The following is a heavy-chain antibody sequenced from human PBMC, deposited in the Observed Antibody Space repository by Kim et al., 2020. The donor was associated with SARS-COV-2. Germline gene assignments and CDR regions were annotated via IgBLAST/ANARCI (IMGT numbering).Heavy chain of an antibody. V-gene: IGHV3-30*18. CDR1: GFTFSSYG. Sequence: GGSLRLSCAASGFTFSSYGMHWVRQAPGTGLEWVAVISYDGSNKYYADSVKGRFTISRDNSKNTLYLQMNSLRAEDTAVYYCAKDFLFRPPHLPWLDPWGQGTLVTVSS. CDR3: AKDFLFRPPHLPWLDP. CDR2: ISYDGSNK. D-gene: IGHD3-3*01. J-gene: IGHJ5*02.